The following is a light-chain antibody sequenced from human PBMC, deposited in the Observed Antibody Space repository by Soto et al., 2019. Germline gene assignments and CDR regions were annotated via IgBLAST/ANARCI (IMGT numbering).Light chain of an antibody. CDR3: QHYNNWPPDT. V-gene: IGKV3-15*01. J-gene: IGKJ2*01. Sequence: EIVLTQSPGTLSLYPGERATLSCRASQSVSVNSLAWYQQKGGQAPRLLIYGASTRATAIPPRFSGAGSGTDFTLTISSLQSEDFAVYYCQHYNNWPPDTFGQLTKVE. CDR2: GAS. CDR1: QSVSVN.